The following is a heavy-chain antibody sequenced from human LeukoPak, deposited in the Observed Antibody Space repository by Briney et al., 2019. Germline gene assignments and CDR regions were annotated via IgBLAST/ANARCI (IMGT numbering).Heavy chain of an antibody. CDR1: GFDFNYYA. CDR2: ISDSGDST. D-gene: IGHD2-21*02. Sequence: GGSLRLSCAASGFDFNYYAMSWVRQAPGKGLEWVSVISDSGDSTYYADSVKGRFTISGGNSKNTLYLQINSLRAEDTAIYYCAKDRLYGDHLVDVDYWGQGSLVTVSS. CDR3: AKDRLYGDHLVDVDY. J-gene: IGHJ4*02. V-gene: IGHV3-23*01.